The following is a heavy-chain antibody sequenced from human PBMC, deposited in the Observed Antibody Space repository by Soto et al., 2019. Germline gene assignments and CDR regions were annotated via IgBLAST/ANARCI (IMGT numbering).Heavy chain of an antibody. V-gene: IGHV3-48*02. CDR2: ITSDTKTI. Sequence: EVQLVESGGALVQRGGSLTLSCAASGFRFSIYSMNWVRQAPGKGLEWSAYITSDTKTIKYAESVKGRFTFSRDNAKNSVYLQMDNLSDEDTAVYYCARSVEGHFDYWGQGTVVTVSS. CDR3: ARSVEGHFDY. J-gene: IGHJ4*02. D-gene: IGHD6-19*01. CDR1: GFRFSIYS.